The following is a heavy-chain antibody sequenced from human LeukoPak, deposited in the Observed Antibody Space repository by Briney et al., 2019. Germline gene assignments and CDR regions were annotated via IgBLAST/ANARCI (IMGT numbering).Heavy chain of an antibody. Sequence: GESLKISCKGSGYSFTSYWIGWVRQMPGKGLEWMGIIYPGDSDTRYSPVSQGQVNISADKSISTAYLQWRSLKASDTAMYYWARLPSQIREIIDYWGQGTLVTVSS. V-gene: IGHV5-51*01. CDR2: IYPGDSDT. CDR3: ARLPSQIREIIDY. CDR1: GYSFTSYW. D-gene: IGHD5-18*01. J-gene: IGHJ4*02.